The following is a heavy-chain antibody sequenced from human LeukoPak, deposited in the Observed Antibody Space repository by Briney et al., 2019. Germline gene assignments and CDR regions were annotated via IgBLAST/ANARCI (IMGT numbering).Heavy chain of an antibody. V-gene: IGHV4-38-2*02. CDR1: AYSISSAYY. J-gene: IGHJ3*02. CDR3: ARVRAYCGGDCLDAFDI. CDR2: IYHSGST. D-gene: IGHD2-21*02. Sequence: SETLSLTCTVSAYSISSAYYWGWIRQPPGKGLEWIGSIYHSGSTNYNPSLKSRVTISVDTSKNQFSLKLSSVTAADTAVYYCARVRAYCGGDCLDAFDIWGQGTMVTVSS.